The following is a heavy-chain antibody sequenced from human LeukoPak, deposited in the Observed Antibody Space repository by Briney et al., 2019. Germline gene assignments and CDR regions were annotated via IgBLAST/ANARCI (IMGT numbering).Heavy chain of an antibody. CDR2: IRSDGSNK. D-gene: IGHD4-11*01. Sequence: GGTLRLSCAASGFTFSSYGMHWVRQAPGKGLEWVTFIRSDGSNKYHADSVKGRFTISRDNSKNTLYLQMNSLRAEDTAIYYCAKDAQVYSTYDWRWFDPWGQGTLVTVSS. CDR1: GFTFSSYG. CDR3: AKDAQVYSTYDWRWFDP. J-gene: IGHJ5*02. V-gene: IGHV3-30*02.